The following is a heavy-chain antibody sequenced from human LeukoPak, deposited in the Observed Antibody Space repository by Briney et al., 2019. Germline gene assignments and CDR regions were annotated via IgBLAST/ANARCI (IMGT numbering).Heavy chain of an antibody. CDR3: AKNGQSGFSFDP. J-gene: IGHJ5*02. Sequence: GSLRLSCAASGFTFSSYSMNWVRQAPGKGLEWLGEGNHNGGTKYNPSLKSRVTISADSSRNQFSLKLTSVTAADTAVYHCAKNGQSGFSFDPWGQGTLVTVSS. V-gene: IGHV4-34*08. CDR2: GNHNGGT. CDR1: GFTFSSYS. D-gene: IGHD1-26*01.